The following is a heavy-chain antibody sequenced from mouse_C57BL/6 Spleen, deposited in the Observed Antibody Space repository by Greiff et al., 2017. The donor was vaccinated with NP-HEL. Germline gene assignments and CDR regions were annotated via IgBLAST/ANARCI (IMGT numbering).Heavy chain of an antibody. Sequence: EVQLVESGGGLVQPGGSLSLSCAASGFTFTDYYMSWVRQPPGKALEWLGFIRNKANGYTTEYSASVKGRFTISRDNSQSILYLQMNALRAEDSATYYCAIYPPATVVDAMDYWGQGTSVTVSS. D-gene: IGHD1-1*01. J-gene: IGHJ4*01. CDR3: AIYPPATVVDAMDY. CDR2: IRNKANGYTT. CDR1: GFTFTDYY. V-gene: IGHV7-3*01.